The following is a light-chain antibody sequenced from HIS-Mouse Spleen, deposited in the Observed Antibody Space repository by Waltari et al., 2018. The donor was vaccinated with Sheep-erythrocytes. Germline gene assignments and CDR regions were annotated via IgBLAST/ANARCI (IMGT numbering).Light chain of an antibody. J-gene: IGLJ1*01. CDR1: SRDVGGYTS. V-gene: IGLV2-11*01. CDR2: DVS. CDR3: CSYAGSYNHV. Sequence: LTQPRSVSGSPGQSVTIPCTGTSRDVGGYTSFPWYQQHPGKAPKLMIYDVSKRPSGVPDRFSGSKSGNTASLTISGLQAEDEADYYCCSYAGSYNHVFATGTKVTVL.